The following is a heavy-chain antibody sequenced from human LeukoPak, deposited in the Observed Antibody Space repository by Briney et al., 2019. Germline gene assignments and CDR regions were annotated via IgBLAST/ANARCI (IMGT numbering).Heavy chain of an antibody. Sequence: PGGSQRLACAASGFIVSTYGMHWARQAPGKGLDWVAVIWYDGSNKYYGDSVKGRFTVSRDNSRNTLYLQMNSLRAEDTAVYYCARKTRWELFDCCVQRTLVTVSS. V-gene: IGHV3-33*01. J-gene: IGHJ4*02. D-gene: IGHD1-26*01. CDR1: GFIVSTYG. CDR2: IWYDGSNK. CDR3: ARKTRWELFDC.